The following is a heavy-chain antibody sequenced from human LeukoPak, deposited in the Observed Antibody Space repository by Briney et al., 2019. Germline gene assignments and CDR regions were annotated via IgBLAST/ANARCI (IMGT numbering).Heavy chain of an antibody. CDR3: ARVLGGLVRYYFDY. J-gene: IGHJ4*02. Sequence: GGSLRLSCAASGFTFSHFWMSWVRQAPGKGLEWVANIKQDGSEPFYVGSVKGRFTISRDNAKSSLYLQMSSLRAEDTAIYYCARVLGGLVRYYFDYWGQGTLVTVSS. CDR2: IKQDGSEP. CDR1: GFTFSHFW. D-gene: IGHD6-19*01. V-gene: IGHV3-7*03.